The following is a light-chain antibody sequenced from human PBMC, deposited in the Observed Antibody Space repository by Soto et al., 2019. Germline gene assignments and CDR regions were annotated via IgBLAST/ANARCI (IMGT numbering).Light chain of an antibody. CDR2: WAS. V-gene: IGKV4-1*01. CDR3: QHYYTTPRT. J-gene: IGKJ2*01. CDR1: QSVLYTSNNKNY. Sequence: DIVMTQTPDSLAVSLGERATINCKSSQSVLYTSNNKNYLAWYQQKAGQPPKLLIYWASTRESGVPDRFSGSGSATDFTLTISSLQAEDVAVYYCQHYYTTPRTFGQGTRLEIK.